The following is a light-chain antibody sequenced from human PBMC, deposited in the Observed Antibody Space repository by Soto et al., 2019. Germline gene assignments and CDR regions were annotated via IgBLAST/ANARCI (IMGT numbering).Light chain of an antibody. CDR3: KQYNEWPPFT. J-gene: IGKJ5*01. Sequence: EIVMTQSPATLSVSPGERVTLSCRASQSVSNNVAWYQQKPGQAPRLLILGASTRATGIPATFSGSGSGTEFTLSISSLQSEDFAVYYCKQYNEWPPFTFGQGTRLEIK. CDR1: QSVSNN. CDR2: GAS. V-gene: IGKV3-15*01.